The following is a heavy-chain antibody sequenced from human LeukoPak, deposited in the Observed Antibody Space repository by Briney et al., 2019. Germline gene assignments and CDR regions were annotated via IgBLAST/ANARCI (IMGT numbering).Heavy chain of an antibody. J-gene: IGHJ4*02. D-gene: IGHD5-12*01. V-gene: IGHV3-48*03. CDR3: ASAHGGSGYDRPFDY. Sequence: GGSLRLSCTASRFYFSTYDMNWVRQVPGKGLEWVSYIDSSASTTYYAGSVQGRFTISRDNAKNSLYLQMRSVRVEDTAFYYCASAHGGSGYDRPFDYWGQGTLVTVSS. CDR2: IDSSASTT. CDR1: RFYFSTYD.